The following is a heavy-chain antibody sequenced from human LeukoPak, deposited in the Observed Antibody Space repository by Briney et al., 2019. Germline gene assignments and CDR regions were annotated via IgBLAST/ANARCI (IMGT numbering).Heavy chain of an antibody. Sequence: SETLSLTCTVSGGSIRGYYWSWIRQPPGRTLEWIGYIFHSGSTNYNPSLKGRATILVDTSKNQFALKVTSVTAADTAVYYCARHGQTSMVPIDYWGQGTLVTVSS. CDR1: GGSIRGYY. CDR3: ARHGQTSMVPIDY. V-gene: IGHV4-59*08. J-gene: IGHJ4*02. CDR2: IFHSGST. D-gene: IGHD5-18*01.